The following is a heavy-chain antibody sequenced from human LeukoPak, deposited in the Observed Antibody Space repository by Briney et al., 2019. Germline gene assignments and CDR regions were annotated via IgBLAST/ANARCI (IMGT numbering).Heavy chain of an antibody. CDR1: GYTLTELS. J-gene: IGHJ4*02. CDR3: ATYYDFWSGYYSSRSFDY. CDR2: FDPEDGET. D-gene: IGHD3-3*01. Sequence: GASVKVSCKGSGYTLTELSMHWVRQAPGKGLEWMGGFDPEDGETIYAQKFQGRVTMTEDTSTDTAYMELSSLRSEDTAVYYCATYYDFWSGYYSSRSFDYWGQGTLVTVSS. V-gene: IGHV1-24*01.